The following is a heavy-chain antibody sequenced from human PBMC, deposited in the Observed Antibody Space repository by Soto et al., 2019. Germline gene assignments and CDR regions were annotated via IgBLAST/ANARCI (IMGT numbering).Heavy chain of an antibody. D-gene: IGHD1-26*01. J-gene: IGHJ4*02. CDR3: ARHTGSDREGFDY. Sequence: EVQLVQSGSEVRKSGDSLKISCKGSGYIFANYWIGWVRQMPGKGLEWMGLIFPTDSDTRYSPSFQGQVTISTDKSISTAYLHWRSLKASDTAIYYCARHTGSDREGFDYWGQGTLVTVSS. V-gene: IGHV5-51*01. CDR1: GYIFANYW. CDR2: IFPTDSDT.